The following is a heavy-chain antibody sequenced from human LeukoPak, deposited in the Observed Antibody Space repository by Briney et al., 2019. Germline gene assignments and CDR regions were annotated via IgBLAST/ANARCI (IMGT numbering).Heavy chain of an antibody. Sequence: PGGSLRLSCAASGFTFSSYEMNWVRQAQGKGLEWVSYISGVGSVNNYADSVKGRFTISRDNAKNSLYLQMNSRRAEDTAVYYCASRNTVTTGLGYWGQGTLVTVSS. CDR1: GFTFSSYE. D-gene: IGHD4-17*01. J-gene: IGHJ4*02. V-gene: IGHV3-48*03. CDR2: ISGVGSVN. CDR3: ASRNTVTTGLGY.